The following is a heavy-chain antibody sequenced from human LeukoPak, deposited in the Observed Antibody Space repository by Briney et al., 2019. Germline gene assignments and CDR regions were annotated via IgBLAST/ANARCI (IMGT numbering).Heavy chain of an antibody. CDR1: GFTFRTYW. J-gene: IGHJ4*02. D-gene: IGHD4-23*01. CDR3: ARGGRHDYDGRPLDY. V-gene: IGHV3-74*01. Sequence: GGSLRLSCGASGFTFRTYWMHWVRQAPGKGLVWVSRIGGDGSNTNFADSVRGRFAISRDNAKNTLYLQMNSLRAEDTAVYYCARGGRHDYDGRPLDYWGQGTLVTVSS. CDR2: IGGDGSNT.